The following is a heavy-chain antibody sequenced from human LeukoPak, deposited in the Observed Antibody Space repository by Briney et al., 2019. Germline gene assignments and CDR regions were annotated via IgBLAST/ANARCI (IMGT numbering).Heavy chain of an antibody. J-gene: IGHJ5*02. D-gene: IGHD3-3*01. Sequence: PGGSLRLSCAASGFTFSSYSMNWVRQAPGKGLEWVSSISSSSSYIYYADSVKGRFTISRDNAKNSLYLQMNSLRAEDTAVYYCARGDGVTIFGVVRTAELNWFDPWGQGTLVTVSS. CDR2: ISSSSSYI. CDR3: ARGDGVTIFGVVRTAELNWFDP. V-gene: IGHV3-21*01. CDR1: GFTFSSYS.